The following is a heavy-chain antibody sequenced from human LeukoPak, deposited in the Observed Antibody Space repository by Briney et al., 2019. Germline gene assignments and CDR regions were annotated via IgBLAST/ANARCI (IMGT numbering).Heavy chain of an antibody. CDR2: IKQDGSEK. CDR1: GFTFSSYW. V-gene: IGHV3-7*01. D-gene: IGHD3-22*01. CDR3: ARGGSTYYYDSSVDY. J-gene: IGHJ4*02. Sequence: PGGSLRLSCAASGFTFSSYWMSWVRQAPGKGLEWVANIKQDGSEKYYVDSVKGRFTISRDNAKNSLYLQMNSLRDEDTAVYYCARGGSTYYYDSSVDYWGQGTLVTVSS.